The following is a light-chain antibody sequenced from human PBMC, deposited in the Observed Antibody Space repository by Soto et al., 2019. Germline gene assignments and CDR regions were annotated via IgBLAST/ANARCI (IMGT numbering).Light chain of an antibody. CDR1: QTVANY. CDR2: ESS. Sequence: EIVLTQSPATLSLSPGQRATLSCRASQTVANYIDWYERKPGQPPRLLIYESSNRATGIAARFSGSGSGTDFTLTISSLEPEDFAIYYCQHRRNWPGTWTFGQGTKVDIK. CDR3: QHRRNWPGTWT. V-gene: IGKV3-11*01. J-gene: IGKJ1*01.